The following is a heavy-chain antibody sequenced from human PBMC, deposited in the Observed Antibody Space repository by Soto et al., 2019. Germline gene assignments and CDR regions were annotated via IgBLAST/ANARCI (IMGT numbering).Heavy chain of an antibody. V-gene: IGHV3-33*01. J-gene: IGHJ4*02. CDR1: GFTFSSYG. CDR2: IWYDGSNK. D-gene: IGHD6-13*01. CDR3: ARVRGIAAAPFDY. Sequence: GGSLRLSCAASGFTFSSYGMHWVRQAPGKGLEWVAVIWYDGSNKYYADSVKGRFTISRDNSRNTLYLQMNSLRAEDTAVYYCARVRGIAAAPFDYWGQGTLVTVSS.